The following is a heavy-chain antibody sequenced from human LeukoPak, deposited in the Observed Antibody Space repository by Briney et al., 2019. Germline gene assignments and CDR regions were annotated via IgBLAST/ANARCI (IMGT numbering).Heavy chain of an antibody. D-gene: IGHD5-18*01. J-gene: IGHJ6*02. CDR3: ARAGYSYGYYYYGMDV. CDR1: GGSTSSYY. Sequence: SETLSLTCTVSGGSTSSYYWSWIRQPPGKGLEWIGYIYYSGSTNYNPSLKSRVTISVDTSKNQFSLKLSSVTAADTAVYYCARAGYSYGYYYYGMDVWGQGTTVTVSS. CDR2: IYYSGST. V-gene: IGHV4-59*01.